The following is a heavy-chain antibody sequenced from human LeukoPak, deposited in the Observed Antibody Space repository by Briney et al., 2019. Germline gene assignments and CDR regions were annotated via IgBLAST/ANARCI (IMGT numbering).Heavy chain of an antibody. CDR2: INAGNGNT. CDR3: ARSTTVTPFDY. Sequence: ASVKASCKASGYIFTNYAIHWVRQAPGQRLEWMGWINAGNGNTKYSQEFQGRVTITRDTSASTAYMELSSLRSEDMAVYYCARSTTVTPFDYWGQGTLVTVSS. V-gene: IGHV1-3*03. CDR1: GYIFTNYA. J-gene: IGHJ4*02. D-gene: IGHD4-17*01.